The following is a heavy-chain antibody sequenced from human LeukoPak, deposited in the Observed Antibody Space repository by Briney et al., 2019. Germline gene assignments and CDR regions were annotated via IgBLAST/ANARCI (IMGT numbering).Heavy chain of an antibody. CDR2: ISTGSSTI. CDR3: ARNFAS. V-gene: IGHV3-48*02. CDR1: GFTFSSYS. Sequence: QTGGSLRLSCAASGFTFSSYSMNWVRQAPGKGLEWLSYISTGSSTIYYADSVKGRFTISRDDAKNSLYLQMNSLRDEDTAVYYCARNFASWGQGTPVTVSS. J-gene: IGHJ5*01.